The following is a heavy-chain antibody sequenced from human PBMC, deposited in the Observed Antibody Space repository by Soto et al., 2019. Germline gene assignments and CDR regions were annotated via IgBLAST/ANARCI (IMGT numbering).Heavy chain of an antibody. D-gene: IGHD3-22*01. J-gene: IGHJ4*01. Sequence: WGSLRLSCAASGFTFSNALINWVRQTPGKGLEWVGRVKSKTDGGTTDFAAPVKGRFAISRDDSKNMVYLEMNSLKTEDTAIYYCTTDSYITSIIVRFDYWGHGTLVTVSS. CDR3: TTDSYITSIIVRFDY. CDR2: VKSKTDGGTT. CDR1: GFTFSNAL. V-gene: IGHV3-15*07.